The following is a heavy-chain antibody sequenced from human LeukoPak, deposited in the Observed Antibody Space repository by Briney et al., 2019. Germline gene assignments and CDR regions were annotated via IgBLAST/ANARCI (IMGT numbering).Heavy chain of an antibody. CDR2: INPNSGGT. V-gene: IGHV1-2*02. CDR1: GYTFSSYY. D-gene: IGHD2-21*02. Sequence: ASVKVSCKASGYTFSSYYVHWVRQAPGQGLEWMGWINPNSGGTNYAQKFQGRVTMTRDTSSSTAYMELSRLRSDDTAVYYCARGVTARGFYYYMDVWGKGTTVTISS. CDR3: ARGVTARGFYYYMDV. J-gene: IGHJ6*03.